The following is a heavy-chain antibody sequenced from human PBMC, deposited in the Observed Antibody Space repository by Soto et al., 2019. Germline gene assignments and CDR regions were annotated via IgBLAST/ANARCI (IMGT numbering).Heavy chain of an antibody. Sequence: EVQLVESGGGLVQPGGSLRLSCAASGFTFSSYSMNWVRQAPGKGLEWVSYISSSSSTIYYADSVKGRFTISRDNDKNSRYLQMNSLRAEDTAVYYCARDQNDFWSGYYPSYYYYYYMDVWGKGTTVTVSS. CDR2: ISSSSSTI. J-gene: IGHJ6*03. V-gene: IGHV3-48*01. CDR1: GFTFSSYS. CDR3: ARDQNDFWSGYYPSYYYYYYMDV. D-gene: IGHD3-3*01.